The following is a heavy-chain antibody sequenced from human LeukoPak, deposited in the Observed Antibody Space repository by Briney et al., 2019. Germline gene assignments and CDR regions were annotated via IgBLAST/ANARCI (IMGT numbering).Heavy chain of an antibody. D-gene: IGHD6-13*01. Sequence: GGSLRLSCTASGFTFSDYYMSWIRQAPGEGLEWVSAISGSGGSTYYADSVKGRFTISRDNSKNTLYLQMNSLRAEDTAVYYCAKDRWGQQLVRNWFDPWGQGTLVTVSS. J-gene: IGHJ5*02. V-gene: IGHV3-23*01. CDR2: ISGSGGST. CDR1: GFTFSDYY. CDR3: AKDRWGQQLVRNWFDP.